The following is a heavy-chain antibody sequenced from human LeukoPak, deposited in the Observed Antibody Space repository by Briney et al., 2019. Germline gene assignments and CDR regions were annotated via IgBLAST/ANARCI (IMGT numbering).Heavy chain of an antibody. Sequence: GGSLRLSCAASGFTFDDYAMHWVRQAPGKGLEWVSGISWNSGSIGYADSVKGRFTISRDNAKNSLYLQMNSLRAEDTAVYYCARVVDTAMVTLDSWGQGTLVTVSS. D-gene: IGHD5-18*01. CDR3: ARVVDTAMVTLDS. CDR1: GFTFDDYA. CDR2: ISWNSGSI. V-gene: IGHV3-9*01. J-gene: IGHJ4*02.